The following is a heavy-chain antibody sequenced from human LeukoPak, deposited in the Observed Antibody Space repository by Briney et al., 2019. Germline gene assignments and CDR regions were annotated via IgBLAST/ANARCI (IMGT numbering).Heavy chain of an antibody. Sequence: SETPSLTCTVSSGSISSYDWSWIRQPAGKGLEWIGRIYTSGSTNYNPSLKSRVTMSVDTSKNQFSLKLSSVTAADTAVYYCARGTKWEPLYMDVWGKGTTVTISS. CDR1: SGSISSYD. CDR2: IYTSGST. D-gene: IGHD1-26*01. J-gene: IGHJ6*03. CDR3: ARGTKWEPLYMDV. V-gene: IGHV4-4*07.